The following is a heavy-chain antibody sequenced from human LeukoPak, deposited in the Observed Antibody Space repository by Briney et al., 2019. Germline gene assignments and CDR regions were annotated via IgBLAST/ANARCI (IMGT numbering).Heavy chain of an antibody. CDR3: ARQMTSTRLFDS. Sequence: GRSLRLSCVASGVIFCVHPFYWVRQSPDKGLEWVALIGSDGTKKYYADSVQGRFTVSRENSKNTLFLQMNTLRADDTAVYFCARQMTSTRLFDSWGQGTLVTVSS. CDR2: IGSDGTKK. D-gene: IGHD5/OR15-5a*01. CDR1: GVIFCVHP. J-gene: IGHJ4*02. V-gene: IGHV3-30*04.